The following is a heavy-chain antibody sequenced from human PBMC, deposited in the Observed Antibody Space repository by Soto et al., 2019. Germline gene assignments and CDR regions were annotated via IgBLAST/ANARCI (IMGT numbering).Heavy chain of an antibody. V-gene: IGHV3-30-3*01. CDR3: ARFKGCSGGSCYPYFDY. CDR1: GFTFSSYA. J-gene: IGHJ4*02. Sequence: GGSLILSCAASGFTFSSYAMHWVRQAPGKGLEWVAVMSYDGSNKYYADSVKGRFTISRDNSKNTLYLQMNSLRAEDTAVYYCARFKGCSGGSCYPYFDYWGQGTLVTVSS. D-gene: IGHD2-15*01. CDR2: MSYDGSNK.